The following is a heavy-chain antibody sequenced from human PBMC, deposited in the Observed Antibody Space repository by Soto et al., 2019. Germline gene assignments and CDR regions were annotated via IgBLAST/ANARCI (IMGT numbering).Heavy chain of an antibody. CDR3: ARGGSDFDY. D-gene: IGHD3-10*01. CDR1: GFIFSGYH. V-gene: IGHV3-11*06. Sequence: QVQLVESGGGLVKPGGYLRLSCAASGFIFSGYHMSWIRQAPGKGLEWVSHIGTSDSYTNYADSVRGRFTISRDNAKTSLYLQMNSLRADDTSVYYCARGGSDFDYWGQGTLVTVSS. J-gene: IGHJ4*02. CDR2: IGTSDSYT.